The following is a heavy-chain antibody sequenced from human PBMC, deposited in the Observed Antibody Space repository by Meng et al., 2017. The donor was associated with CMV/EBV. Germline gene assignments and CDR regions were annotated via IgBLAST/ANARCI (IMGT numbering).Heavy chain of an antibody. J-gene: IGHJ3*02. CDR2: IYYSGST. V-gene: IGHV4-39*07. Sequence: SETLSLTCTVSGGSISSSSYYWGWIRQPPGKGLEWIRSIYYSGSTYYNPSLKSRATISVDTSKNQFSLKLSSVTAADTAVYYCASGGDGNPPVLDAFDIWGQGTMVTVSS. CDR1: GGSISSSSYY. CDR3: ASGGDGNPPVLDAFDI. D-gene: IGHD1-14*01.